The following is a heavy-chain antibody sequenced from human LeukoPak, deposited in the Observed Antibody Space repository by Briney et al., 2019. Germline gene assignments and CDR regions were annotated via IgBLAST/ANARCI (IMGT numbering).Heavy chain of an antibody. CDR3: ARARTQGDEYSSGWLFNYYYYGMDV. J-gene: IGHJ6*02. CDR1: GYTFTSYY. Sequence: GASVKVSCKASGYTFTSYYMHWVRQSPGQGLEWMGIINPSGGSTSYAQKFQGRVTMTRDTSTSTVYMELSSLRSEDTAVYYCARARTQGDEYSSGWLFNYYYYGMDVWGQGTTVTVSS. D-gene: IGHD6-19*01. CDR2: INPSGGST. V-gene: IGHV1-46*01.